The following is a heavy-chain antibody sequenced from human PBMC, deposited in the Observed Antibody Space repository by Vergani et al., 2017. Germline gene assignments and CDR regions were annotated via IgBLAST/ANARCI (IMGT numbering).Heavy chain of an antibody. CDR3: AKVSFSSSDNGGLPLYWYFDL. CDR1: GFTFRSYA. V-gene: IGHV3-23*01. CDR2: ISGSGGST. J-gene: IGHJ2*01. Sequence: EVQLLESGGGLVQPGGSLRLSCAASGFTFRSYAMSWVRPAPGKGLEWVSAISGSGGSTYYADSVKGRFTISRDNSKTTLYLQMNSLRAEDTAVYYCAKVSFSSSDNGGLPLYWYFDLWGRGTLVTVSS. D-gene: IGHD1-14*01.